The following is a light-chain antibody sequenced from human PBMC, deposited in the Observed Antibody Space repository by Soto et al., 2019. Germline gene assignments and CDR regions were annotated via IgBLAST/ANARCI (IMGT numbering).Light chain of an antibody. CDR3: PHYHDSIT. J-gene: IGKJ5*01. CDR1: QSCSSNY. Sequence: EIVLTQSPDTLSLSPGESATLSCRASQSCSSNYVAWYQQKPGQAPRLLIYGASSGATGIPDSFTGSGSGADFTLTISRLEPEDFALYYWPHYHDSITFGHGTR. CDR2: GAS. V-gene: IGKV3-20*01.